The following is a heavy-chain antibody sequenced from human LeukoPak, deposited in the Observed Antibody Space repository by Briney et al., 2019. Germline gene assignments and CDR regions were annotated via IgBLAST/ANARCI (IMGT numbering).Heavy chain of an antibody. D-gene: IGHD3-22*01. CDR1: GGSFSGYY. J-gene: IGHJ5*02. CDR3: ARPHYDSSGYYSGWFDP. V-gene: IGHV4-59*08. Sequence: PSETLSLTCAVYGGSFSGYYWSWIRQPPGKGLEWIGYIYYSGSTNYNPSLKSRVTISVDTSKNQFSLKLSSVTAADTAVYYCARPHYDSSGYYSGWFDPWGQGTLVTVSS. CDR2: IYYSGST.